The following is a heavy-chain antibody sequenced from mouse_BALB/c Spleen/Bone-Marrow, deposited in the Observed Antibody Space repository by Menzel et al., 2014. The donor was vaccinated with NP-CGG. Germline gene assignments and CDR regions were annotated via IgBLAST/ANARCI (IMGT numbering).Heavy chain of an antibody. CDR3: AKRDIYYGYDGNAMDN. D-gene: IGHD2-2*01. Sequence: QVQLKHSGAELARPGASVKMSCKASGYTFTTYTMHWAKQRPGQGLEWIGYINPSSGYTNYNQKFKDKATLTADKSSSTAYMQLSSLTSEDSAVYFCAKRDIYYGYDGNAMDNWGQGSSVTVSA. V-gene: IGHV1-4*01. CDR1: GYTFTTYT. CDR2: INPSSGYT. J-gene: IGHJ4*01.